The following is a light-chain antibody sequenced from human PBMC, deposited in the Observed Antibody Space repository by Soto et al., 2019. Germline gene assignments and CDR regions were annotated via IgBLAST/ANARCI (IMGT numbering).Light chain of an antibody. J-gene: IGLJ1*01. Sequence: QSVLTQPPSASGAPGQGVTISCSGSSSNIGSHVVSWYQQLPGTAPKLLIYSNNHRPSGVPDRFSGSKSGTSASLAISGLQSEDEADYYCAAWDDSLNAPYVFGTGTKVTVL. V-gene: IGLV1-44*01. CDR3: AAWDDSLNAPYV. CDR1: SSNIGSHV. CDR2: SNN.